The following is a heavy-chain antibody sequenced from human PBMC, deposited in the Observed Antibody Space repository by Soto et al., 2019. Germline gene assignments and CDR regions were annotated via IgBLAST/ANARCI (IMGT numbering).Heavy chain of an antibody. CDR1: GYTFTSYG. CDR3: ARDPRNIVAIPMEV. V-gene: IGHV1-18*01. CDR2: ISAYNGNT. Sequence: ASVKVSCKASGYTFTSYGISWVRQAPGQGLEWMGWISAYNGNTNYAQKLQGRVTMTTDTSTSTAYMELRSLRSDDTAVYYCARDPRNIVAIPMEVWGQGTTVTVSS. D-gene: IGHD5-12*01. J-gene: IGHJ6*02.